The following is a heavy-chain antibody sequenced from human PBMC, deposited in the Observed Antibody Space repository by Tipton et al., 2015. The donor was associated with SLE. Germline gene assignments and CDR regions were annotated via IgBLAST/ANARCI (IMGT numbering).Heavy chain of an antibody. Sequence: GLVKPSGTLSLTCTVYGGSLSNYYWGWVRQTPGKGLEWIGDFYDTGSTNYNPSLKSRLTISGDTSENQISLKLRDVTAADTAVYYCARGGSWWGAAALFDYWGQGTLVTVSS. CDR3: ARGGSWWGAAALFDY. CDR1: GGSLSNYY. CDR2: FYDTGST. D-gene: IGHD2-8*02. V-gene: IGHV4-59*01. J-gene: IGHJ4*02.